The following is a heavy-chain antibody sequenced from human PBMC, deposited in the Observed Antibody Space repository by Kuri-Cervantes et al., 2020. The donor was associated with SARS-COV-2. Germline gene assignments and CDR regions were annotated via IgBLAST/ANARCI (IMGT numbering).Heavy chain of an antibody. CDR1: VGTFSSYA. J-gene: IGHJ6*03. D-gene: IGHD6-6*01. V-gene: IGHV1-69*06. CDR2: IIPIFGTA. CDR3: AGDVTSSSSVVYYYYMDV. Sequence: SVKVSCKASVGTFSSYAISGVRQAPGQGLEWMGRIIPIFGTANYAQKFQGRVTITADKSTSPAYMELSSLRSEDTAVYYCAGDVTSSSSVVYYYYMDVWGKGTTVTVSS.